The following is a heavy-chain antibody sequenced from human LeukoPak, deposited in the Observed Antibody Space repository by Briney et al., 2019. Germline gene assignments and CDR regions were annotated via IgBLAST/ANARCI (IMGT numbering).Heavy chain of an antibody. CDR1: GGSISSYY. J-gene: IGHJ4*02. CDR3: AREDYYDSSGSYDY. V-gene: IGHV4-59*12. D-gene: IGHD3-22*01. CDR2: IYYSGST. Sequence: KSSETLSLTCTVSGGSISSYYWSWIRQPPGKGLEWIGYIYYSGSTNYNPSLKSRVTISVDTSKNQFSLKLSSVTAADTAVYYCAREDYYDSSGSYDYWGQGTLVTVSP.